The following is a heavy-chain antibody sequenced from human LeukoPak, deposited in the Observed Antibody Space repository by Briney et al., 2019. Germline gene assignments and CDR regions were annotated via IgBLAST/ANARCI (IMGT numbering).Heavy chain of an antibody. D-gene: IGHD6-13*01. CDR1: GGSFSGYY. V-gene: IGHV4-34*01. CDR3: ARIRLYSSSWYVANWLDP. CDR2: VNHSGST. J-gene: IGHJ5*02. Sequence: SETLSLTCAVYGGSFSGYYWSWIRQPPGKGLEWIGEVNHSGSTNYNPSLKSRVTISVDTSKNQFSLKLSSVTAADTAVYYCARIRLYSSSWYVANWLDPWGQGTLVTVSS.